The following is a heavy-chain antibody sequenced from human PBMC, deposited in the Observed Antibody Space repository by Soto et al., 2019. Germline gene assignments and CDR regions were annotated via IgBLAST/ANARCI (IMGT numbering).Heavy chain of an antibody. J-gene: IGHJ5*02. D-gene: IGHD4-17*01. CDR2: IYPGNSDA. CDR3: ARHGFYGDYASNYFDP. V-gene: IGHV5-51*01. Sequence: VESVKISCHASGYNLATYWIAWVRQMPWKGLEYMGIIYPGNSDARYSPSFQGQVTFSADKSISTAYLHWSSLKASDTAMYYCARHGFYGDYASNYFDPWGQGTLVTVSS. CDR1: GYNLATYW.